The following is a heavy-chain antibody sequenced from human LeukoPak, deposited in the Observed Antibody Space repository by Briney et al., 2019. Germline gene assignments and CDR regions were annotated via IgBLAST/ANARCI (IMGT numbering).Heavy chain of an antibody. D-gene: IGHD2-15*01. Sequence: SETLSLTCAVYGGSFSGYYWSWIRQPPGKGLEWIGEINHSGSTNYNPSLKSRVTISVDTSKNQFSLKLSSVTAAAPAVYYCSRGGGLGYRNPRALSVDYGGEGTLVTVSS. J-gene: IGHJ4*02. V-gene: IGHV4-34*01. CDR1: GGSFSGYY. CDR3: SRGGGLGYRNPRALSVDY. CDR2: INHSGST.